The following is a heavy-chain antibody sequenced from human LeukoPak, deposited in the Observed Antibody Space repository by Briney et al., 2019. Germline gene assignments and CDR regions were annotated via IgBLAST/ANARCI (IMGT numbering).Heavy chain of an antibody. Sequence: GGSLRLSCAASGFTFSSYAMSWVRQTPGQGLEWVSAISGSGVSTYYADSVKGRFTISRDNAKNSLYLQMNSLRAEDTAVYYCARDAYYYDSSGYYDYWGQGTLVTVSS. V-gene: IGHV3-23*01. CDR3: ARDAYYYDSSGYYDY. CDR1: GFTFSSYA. D-gene: IGHD3-22*01. J-gene: IGHJ4*02. CDR2: ISGSGVST.